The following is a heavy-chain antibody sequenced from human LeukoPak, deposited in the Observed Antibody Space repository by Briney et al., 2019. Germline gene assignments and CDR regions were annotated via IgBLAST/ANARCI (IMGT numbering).Heavy chain of an antibody. CDR2: ISASGADT. CDR3: AEQLDSGNYYPTGDDY. J-gene: IGHJ4*02. D-gene: IGHD3-10*01. Sequence: GGSLRLSCAASGFTLSSYATSWVRQAPGKGLEWVSSISASGADTYYADSVKGRFTISRDTSKNTVYLQMNSLRDEDTAVYYCAEQLDSGNYYPTGDDYWGQGTLVTVSS. V-gene: IGHV3-23*01. CDR1: GFTLSSYA.